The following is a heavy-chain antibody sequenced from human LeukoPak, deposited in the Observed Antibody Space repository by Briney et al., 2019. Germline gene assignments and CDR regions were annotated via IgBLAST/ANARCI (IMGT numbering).Heavy chain of an antibody. Sequence: GGSLRLSCAASGFTFSDYYMSWIRQAPGKGLEWVSYISSSGSTIYYADSVKGRFTISRDNAKNSLYLQMNSLRAEDTSLYHCARIIAAAGPPYYYYYMDVWGKGTTVTISS. D-gene: IGHD6-13*01. CDR2: ISSSGSTI. V-gene: IGHV3-11*01. J-gene: IGHJ6*03. CDR3: ARIIAAAGPPYYYYYMDV. CDR1: GFTFSDYY.